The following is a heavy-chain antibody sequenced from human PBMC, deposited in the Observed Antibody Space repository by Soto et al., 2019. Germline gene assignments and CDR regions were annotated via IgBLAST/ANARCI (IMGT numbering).Heavy chain of an antibody. D-gene: IGHD3-9*01. V-gene: IGHV3-15*01. CDR3: TTDGPFYYFLTGYFWIPRPGPRSIDF. J-gene: IGHJ5*01. Sequence: GGSLRLSCAASGFTFSNAWMSWVRQAPGKGLEWVGRIKSKTDGGTTDYAAPVKGRFTISRDDSKNTLYLQMNSLKTEDTAVYWCTTDGPFYYFLTGYFWIPRPGPRSIDFWGHGTLVTVSS. CDR1: GFTFSNAW. CDR2: IKSKTDGGTT.